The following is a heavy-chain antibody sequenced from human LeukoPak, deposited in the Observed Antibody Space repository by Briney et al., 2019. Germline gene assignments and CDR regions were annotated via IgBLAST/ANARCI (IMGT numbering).Heavy chain of an antibody. J-gene: IGHJ6*02. D-gene: IGHD4-17*01. V-gene: IGHV3-23*01. CDR2: ISGSGGST. CDR3: AKELETTVTTFDYYYGIDV. Sequence: GGSLRLSCAASGFTFSSYAMSWVRQAPGKGLEWVSAISGSGGSTYYADSVKGRFTISRDNSKNTLYLQMNSLRAEDTAVYYCAKELETTVTTFDYYYGIDVWGQGTTVTVSS. CDR1: GFTFSSYA.